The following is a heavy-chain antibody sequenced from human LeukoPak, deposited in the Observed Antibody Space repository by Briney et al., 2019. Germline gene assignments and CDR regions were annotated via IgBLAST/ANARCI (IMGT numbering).Heavy chain of an antibody. D-gene: IGHD3-3*01. J-gene: IGHJ3*02. V-gene: IGHV4-61*02. CDR2: IYTSGST. CDR1: GGSISSGSYY. Sequence: SDTLSLTCTVSGGSISSGSYYWSWIRQPAGKGLEWIGRIYTSGSTNYNPSLKSRVTISVDTSKNQFSLKLSSVTAADTAVYYCASSSEYYDFWSGHRKDDAFDIWGQGTMVTVSS. CDR3: ASSSEYYDFWSGHRKDDAFDI.